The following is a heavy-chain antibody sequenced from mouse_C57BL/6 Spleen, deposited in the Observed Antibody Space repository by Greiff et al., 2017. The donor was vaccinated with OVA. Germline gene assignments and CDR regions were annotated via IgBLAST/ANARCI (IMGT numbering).Heavy chain of an antibody. CDR2: INPYNGGT. V-gene: IGHV1-19*01. CDR3: ARSDYYGSSYGNFDY. Sequence: EVQLVESGPVLVKPGASVKMSCKASGYTFTDYYMNWVKQSHGKSLEWIGVINPYNGGTSYNQKFKGKATLTVDKSSSTAYMELNSLTSEDSAVYYCARSDYYGSSYGNFDYWGQGTTLTVSS. CDR1: GYTFTDYY. J-gene: IGHJ2*01. D-gene: IGHD1-1*01.